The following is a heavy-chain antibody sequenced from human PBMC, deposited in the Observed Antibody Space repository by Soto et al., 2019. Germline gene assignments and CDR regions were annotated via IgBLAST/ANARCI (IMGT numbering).Heavy chain of an antibody. CDR1: GGSISGSY. J-gene: IGHJ4*02. V-gene: IGHV4-59*01. D-gene: IGHD2-15*01. Sequence: PSETLSLTCTVSGGSISGSYWSWIRQSPGKELEWVGYIHYSGSTNYNPSLKSRVTTSVDSAENQFSLQLSSVTAADTAVYFCSKYRRTDAQGYSFDYWGQGALVTVSS. CDR2: IHYSGST. CDR3: SKYRRTDAQGYSFDY.